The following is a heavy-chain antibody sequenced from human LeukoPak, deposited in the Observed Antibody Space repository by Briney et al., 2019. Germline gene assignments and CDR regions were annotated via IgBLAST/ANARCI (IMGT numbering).Heavy chain of an antibody. V-gene: IGHV3-48*02. CDR2: IGSNIGTI. CDR1: GFTFSGYS. Sequence: GGSLRLSCAASGFTFSGYSMNWVRQAPGKGLEWLSYIGSNIGTIHYADSVKGRFTISRDNAKNSLYLQMNSLRDEDTAVYYCARVKLRGDNWNGGLDYWGQGTLVTVSS. CDR3: ARVKLRGDNWNGGLDY. J-gene: IGHJ4*02. D-gene: IGHD1-1*01.